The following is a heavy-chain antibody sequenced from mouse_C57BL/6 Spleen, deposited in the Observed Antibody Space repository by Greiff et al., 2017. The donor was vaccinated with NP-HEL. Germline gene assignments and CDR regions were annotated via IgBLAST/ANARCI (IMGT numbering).Heavy chain of an antibody. CDR3: ARRGGRLDC. CDR1: GYTFTDYY. J-gene: IGHJ2*01. Sequence: EVQLQQSGPELVKPGASVKISCKASGYTFTDYYMNWVKQSHGKSLEWIGDINPNNGGTSYNQKFKGKATLTVDKSSSTAYMELRSLTSEDSAVYYCARRGGRLDCWGQGTTLTVSS. V-gene: IGHV1-26*01. CDR2: INPNNGGT.